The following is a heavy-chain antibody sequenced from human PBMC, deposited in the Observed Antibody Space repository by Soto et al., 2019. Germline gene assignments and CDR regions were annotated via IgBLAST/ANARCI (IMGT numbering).Heavy chain of an antibody. J-gene: IGHJ6*02. V-gene: IGHV1-69*18. CDR1: GGTFNSYS. D-gene: IGHD6-13*01. CDR2: IIPMFGTT. Sequence: VQLVQSGAEVKTPGSSVKVSCEASGGTFNSYSINWVRQAPGQGLEWMGRIIPMFGTTDYAQRFQGRVTFTADESTNTASMEVTNLTSEDTAVYYCARAAVLTFTRFYDVDVWGQGTTVTVSS. CDR3: ARAAVLTFTRFYDVDV.